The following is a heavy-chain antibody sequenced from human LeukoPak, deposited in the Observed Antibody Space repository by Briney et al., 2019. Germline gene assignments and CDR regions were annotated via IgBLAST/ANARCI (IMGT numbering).Heavy chain of an antibody. J-gene: IGHJ4*02. V-gene: IGHV1-18*01. CDR3: ARDANYDSSGYTPFDY. CDR1: GCTFTSYG. Sequence: ASVKVSCKASGCTFTSYGISWVRQAPGQGLEWMGWISAYNGNTNYAQKLQGRVTMTTDTSTSTAYMELRSLRSDDTAVYYCARDANYDSSGYTPFDYWGQGTLVTVSS. D-gene: IGHD3-22*01. CDR2: ISAYNGNT.